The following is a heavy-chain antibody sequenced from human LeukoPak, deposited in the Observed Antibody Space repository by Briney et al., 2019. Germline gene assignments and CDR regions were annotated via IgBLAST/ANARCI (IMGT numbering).Heavy chain of an antibody. J-gene: IGHJ4*02. D-gene: IGHD2-8*01. CDR3: ARDGVSTTPDFDY. CDR2: IYPSSGAT. Sequence: AAVKVSCKTSGYTFTAYYMYWVRQAPGQGLECMGWIYPSSGATGYAQNFQGRVTMTRDTSVSTIYMELSRLRSDDTAVYYCARDGVSTTPDFDYWGQGTLVTVSS. CDR1: GYTFTAYY. V-gene: IGHV1-2*02.